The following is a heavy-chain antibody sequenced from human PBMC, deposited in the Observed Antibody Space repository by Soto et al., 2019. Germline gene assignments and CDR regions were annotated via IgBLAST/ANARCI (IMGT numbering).Heavy chain of an antibody. D-gene: IGHD3-22*01. CDR2: IYHNGIT. CDR1: GASITSGDYY. CDR3: ARESSGRSGFLHRLDV. J-gene: IGHJ6*02. Sequence: PSETLSLTCTVSGASITSGDYYWSWIRQPPXKGLEWIGYIYHNGITYYNPSLQSRVTMSVDTSKDQFSLKLSSVSATDMAVYYCARESSGRSGFLHRLDVWGQGTTVTVSS. V-gene: IGHV4-30-4*01.